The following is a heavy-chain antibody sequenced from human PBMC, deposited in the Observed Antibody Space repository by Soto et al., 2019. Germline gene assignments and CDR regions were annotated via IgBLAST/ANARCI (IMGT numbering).Heavy chain of an antibody. CDR1: GFTFRSSW. CDR2: IKPDGSET. J-gene: IGHJ3*02. CDR3: ARDPSFGAFDI. Sequence: EVQLVESGGGLVQPGGSLSLSCEASGFTFRSSWMSWVRQAPGKGLEWVSYIKPDGSETYYVDSVRGRFTISRDNDKNSLYLQMTSLRAEDTALYYCARDPSFGAFDIWGQGTMVTVSA. D-gene: IGHD3-10*01. V-gene: IGHV3-7*01.